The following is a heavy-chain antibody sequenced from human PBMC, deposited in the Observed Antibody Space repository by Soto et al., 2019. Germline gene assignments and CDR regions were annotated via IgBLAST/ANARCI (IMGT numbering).Heavy chain of an antibody. CDR2: IIPIFGTA. Sequence: SVKVSCKASGGTFSSYAISWARQAPGQGLEWMGGIIPIFGTANYAQKFQGRVTIAADKSTSTAYMELSSLRSEDTAVYYCARDHVDTAMRVVSRTWFDPWGQGTLVTVSS. CDR1: GGTFSSYA. D-gene: IGHD5-18*01. CDR3: ARDHVDTAMRVVSRTWFDP. J-gene: IGHJ5*02. V-gene: IGHV1-69*06.